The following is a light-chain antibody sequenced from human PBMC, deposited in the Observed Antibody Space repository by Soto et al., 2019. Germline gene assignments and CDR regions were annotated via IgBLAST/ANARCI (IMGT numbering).Light chain of an antibody. CDR1: QTIGSR. CDR2: DAS. CDR3: QLYNTYWGT. Sequence: DLPMTQSPSTLSASVGDRLTITCRASQTIGSRLAWYQQKSGKAPKLLIFDASSLQSGVPSRFSGRGSGTEFTLTISSLQPDDFATYYCQLYNTYWGTFGGGTKVEIK. J-gene: IGKJ4*01. V-gene: IGKV1-5*01.